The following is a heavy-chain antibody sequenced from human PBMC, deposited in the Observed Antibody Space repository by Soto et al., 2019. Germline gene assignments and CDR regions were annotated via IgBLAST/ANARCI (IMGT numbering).Heavy chain of an antibody. D-gene: IGHD3-10*01. J-gene: IGHJ6*04. V-gene: IGHV3-23*01. CDR3: ARGSYYGSPQDL. CDR2: VTATAGSA. CDR1: GLNFDAYA. Sequence: WGSLRLSGTPFGLNFDAYAISCVSQGPWKRLEGVSSVTATAGSAYYSESVRGRFLITRDNCEYLLYLQMSSLRVEDMDTYFCARGSYYGSPQDLWGRVTKVAVSS.